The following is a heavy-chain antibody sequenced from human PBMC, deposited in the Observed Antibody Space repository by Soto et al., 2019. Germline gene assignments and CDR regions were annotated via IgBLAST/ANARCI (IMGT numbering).Heavy chain of an antibody. D-gene: IGHD3-3*01. CDR3: ARGLERNYDFWSGHHNVAFDI. V-gene: IGHV1-8*01. Sequence: GASVKVSCKASGYTFTSYDINWVRQATGQGLEWMGWMNPNSGNTGYAQKFQGRVTMTRNTSISTAYMELSSLRSEDTAVYYCARGLERNYDFWSGHHNVAFDIWGQGTMVTVSS. J-gene: IGHJ3*02. CDR1: GYTFTSYD. CDR2: MNPNSGNT.